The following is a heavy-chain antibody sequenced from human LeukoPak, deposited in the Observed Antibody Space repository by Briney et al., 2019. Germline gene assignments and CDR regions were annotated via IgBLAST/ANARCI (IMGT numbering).Heavy chain of an antibody. J-gene: IGHJ4*02. D-gene: IGHD2-15*01. Sequence: RASVKASCKASGYTFSSYAMHWVRQAPGQRLEWMGWINAGNGNTKYSQKFQDRITFTSDTSASTAYMELSSLRSEDTAVYYCAIHCSGGSCSRSYYFDYWGQGTLVTVSS. V-gene: IGHV1-3*01. CDR3: AIHCSGGSCSRSYYFDY. CDR2: INAGNGNT. CDR1: GYTFSSYA.